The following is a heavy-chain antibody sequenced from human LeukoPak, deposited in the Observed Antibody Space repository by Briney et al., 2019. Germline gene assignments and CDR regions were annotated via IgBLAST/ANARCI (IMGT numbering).Heavy chain of an antibody. CDR2: IYWDDDR. CDR1: GFYLNTRGVG. J-gene: IGHJ4*02. CDR3: AHRKNYYDSSVFDN. D-gene: IGHD3-22*01. Sequence: SGPTLVNPTQTLTLTCTFSGFYLNTRGVGVGWIRHPPGRALEWLALIYWDDDRRYSPSLKSRLTITKDTSKNQVVLTMTNMDPVDTATYFCAHRKNYYDSSVFDNWGQGTLVTVSS. V-gene: IGHV2-5*02.